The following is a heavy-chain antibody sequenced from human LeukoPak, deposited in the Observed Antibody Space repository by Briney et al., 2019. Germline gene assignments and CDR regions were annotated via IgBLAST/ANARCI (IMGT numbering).Heavy chain of an antibody. V-gene: IGHV4-34*01. Sequence: SETLSLTCDVFGGSFTDYFWTWIRQSPGKGLEWIGEINDYTGNTNYNPSLNSRVSISLEKSKNQFSLEMRSVTAADTAVYYCARGRIAKIVVVHSFHYGMDVWGPGTTVTVSS. D-gene: IGHD3-22*01. CDR3: ARGRIAKIVVVHSFHYGMDV. CDR1: GGSFTDYF. J-gene: IGHJ6*02. CDR2: INDYTGNT.